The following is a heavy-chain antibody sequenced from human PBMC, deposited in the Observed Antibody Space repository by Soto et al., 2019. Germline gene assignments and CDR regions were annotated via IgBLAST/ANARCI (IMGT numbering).Heavy chain of an antibody. J-gene: IGHJ6*02. CDR3: ARVYCGGDCYYYYYGMDV. D-gene: IGHD2-21*02. Sequence: TLSLTCTVSGGSISSGDYYWSWIRQPPGKGLEWIGYIYYSGSTYYNPSLKSRVTISVDTSKNQFSLKLSSVTAADTAVYYCARVYCGGDCYYYYYGMDVWGQGTTVTVSS. V-gene: IGHV4-30-4*01. CDR1: GGSISSGDYY. CDR2: IYYSGST.